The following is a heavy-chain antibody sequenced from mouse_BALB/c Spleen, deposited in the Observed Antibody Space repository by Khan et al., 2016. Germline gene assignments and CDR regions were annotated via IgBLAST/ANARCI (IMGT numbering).Heavy chain of an antibody. CDR1: GFDFSRYW. Sequence: EVKLLESGGGLVQPGGSLKLSCAASGFDFSRYWMTWVRQAPGKGLEWIGAINPDSSTINYTPSLKDKFIISRDNAKNTLYLQMSKVRSEDTALYYCGRLYYNGFVDYWGQGTTLTVSS. CDR3: GRLYYNGFVDY. J-gene: IGHJ2*01. CDR2: INPDSSTI. D-gene: IGHD1-1*01. V-gene: IGHV4-1*02.